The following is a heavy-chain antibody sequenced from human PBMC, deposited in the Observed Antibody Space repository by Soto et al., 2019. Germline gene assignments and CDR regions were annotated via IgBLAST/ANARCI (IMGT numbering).Heavy chain of an antibody. CDR1: GCSISSGNYY. D-gene: IGHD3-22*01. CDR2: IYYSGST. Sequence: PSETRALTCTISGCSISSGNYYWSWIRQPPGKGLEWIGYIYYSGSTYYNPSLKSRVTISVDTSKNQFSLKLSSVTAADTAVYYCARDLAYYYDSSGYRPNWFDPWGQGTLVTVSS. J-gene: IGHJ5*02. V-gene: IGHV4-30-4*01. CDR3: ARDLAYYYDSSGYRPNWFDP.